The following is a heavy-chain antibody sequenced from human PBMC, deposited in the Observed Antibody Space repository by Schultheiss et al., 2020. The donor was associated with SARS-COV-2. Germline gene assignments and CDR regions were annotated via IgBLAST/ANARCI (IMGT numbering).Heavy chain of an antibody. CDR1: GFTFSSYA. D-gene: IGHD2-15*01. CDR2: ISSSGSTI. J-gene: IGHJ6*02. Sequence: GESLKISCAASGFTFSSYAMSWVRQAPGKGLEWVSYISSSGSTIYYADSVKGRFTISRDNAKNSLYLQMNSLRAEDTAVYYCARVDGECSGGSCYYYYYGMDVWGQGTMVTVSS. CDR3: ARVDGECSGGSCYYYYYGMDV. V-gene: IGHV3-48*04.